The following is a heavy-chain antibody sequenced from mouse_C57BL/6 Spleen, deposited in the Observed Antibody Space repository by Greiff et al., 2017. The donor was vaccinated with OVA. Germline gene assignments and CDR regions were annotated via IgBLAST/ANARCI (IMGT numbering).Heavy chain of an antibody. CDR1: GYSFTGYY. Sequence: VQLQQSGPELVKPGASVKISCKASGYSFTGYYMNWVKQSPEKSLEWIGEINPSTGGTTYNQKFKATATLTVDKSSSTAYMQLKSLTSEDSAVYYCARRDYDYGAWFAYWGQGTLVTVSA. V-gene: IGHV1-42*01. CDR2: INPSTGGT. CDR3: ARRDYDYGAWFAY. D-gene: IGHD2-4*01. J-gene: IGHJ3*01.